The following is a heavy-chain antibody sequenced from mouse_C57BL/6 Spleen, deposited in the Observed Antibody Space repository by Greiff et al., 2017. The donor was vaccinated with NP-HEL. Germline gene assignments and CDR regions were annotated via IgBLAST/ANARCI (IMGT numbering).Heavy chain of an antibody. CDR2: IDPSDSYT. V-gene: IGHV1-50*01. J-gene: IGHJ4*01. CDR3: ARRVYYGSSTGAMDY. CDR1: GYTFTSYW. Sequence: QVQLQQPGAELVKPGASVKLSCKASGYTFTSYWMQWVKQRPGQGLEWIGEIDPSDSYTNYNQKFKGKATLTVDTSSSTAYMQLSSLTSEDSAVYYCARRVYYGSSTGAMDYGGQGTSVTVSS. D-gene: IGHD1-1*01.